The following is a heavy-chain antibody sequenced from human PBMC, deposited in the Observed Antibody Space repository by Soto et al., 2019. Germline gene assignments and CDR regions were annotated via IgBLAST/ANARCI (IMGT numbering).Heavy chain of an antibody. V-gene: IGHV1-2*05. Sequence: ASVKVSCTASGYSFTDYHIHWVRQAPGQGLEWLGRINPKSGGTSTAQKFQGWVTMTTDTSISTASMELTRLTSDDTVIYYCARGDSTDCSNGVCSFFYNHDMDVWGQGTTVTVSS. CDR2: INPKSGGT. J-gene: IGHJ6*02. CDR1: GYSFTDYH. D-gene: IGHD2-8*01. CDR3: ARGDSTDCSNGVCSFFYNHDMDV.